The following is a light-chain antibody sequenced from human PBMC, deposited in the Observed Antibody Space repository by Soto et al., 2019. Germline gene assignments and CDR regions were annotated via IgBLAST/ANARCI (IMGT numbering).Light chain of an antibody. J-gene: IGLJ3*02. CDR3: QSYDISLSGSWV. Sequence: QSVLTQPPSVSGAPGQRVTISCTGSSSNLGSGHDVHWYQQLPGTAPKLLIYENDSRPSGVPDRFSGSKSGTSASLAITGLQAEDEAHYYCQSYDISLSGSWVFGGGTKLTVL. CDR1: SSNLGSGHD. V-gene: IGLV1-40*01. CDR2: END.